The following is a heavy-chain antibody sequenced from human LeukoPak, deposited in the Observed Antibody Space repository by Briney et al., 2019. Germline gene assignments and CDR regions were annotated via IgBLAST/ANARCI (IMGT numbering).Heavy chain of an antibody. D-gene: IGHD5-24*01. J-gene: IGHJ5*02. CDR1: GYTYTTDG. Sequence: GASVTVSCKASGYTYTTDGISWVRQAPGQGLEWMGWIDTYSGKTNYAQKFQGRVTMTRDTSTSTVYMELSSLRSEDTAVYYCAATTGNWFDPWGQGTLVTVSS. V-gene: IGHV1-18*01. CDR2: IDTYSGKT. CDR3: AATTGNWFDP.